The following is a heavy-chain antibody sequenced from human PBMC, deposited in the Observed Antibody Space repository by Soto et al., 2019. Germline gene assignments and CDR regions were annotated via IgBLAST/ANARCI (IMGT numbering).Heavy chain of an antibody. CDR3: AKMVRQQLVPSSDYFDY. J-gene: IGHJ4*02. D-gene: IGHD6-13*01. V-gene: IGHV4-59*01. CDR1: GGSISSYY. CDR2: IYYSGST. Sequence: SETLSLTCTVSGGSISSYYWSWIRQPPGKGLEWIGYIYYSGSTNYNPSLKSRVTISVDTSKNQFSLKLSSVTAADTAVYYCAKMVRQQLVPSSDYFDYWGQGTLVTVSS.